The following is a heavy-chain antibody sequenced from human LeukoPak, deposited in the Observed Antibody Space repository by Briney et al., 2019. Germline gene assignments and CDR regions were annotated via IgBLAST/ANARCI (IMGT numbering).Heavy chain of an antibody. CDR1: GGSISSSSYY. CDR3: ASQHYFGPGSVRGWFDP. Sequence: SETLSLTCNISGGSISSSSYYWAWIRQPPGMGLEWIGTIYYSGSTDYNPSLKSRATISVDTSNNQLSLKVKSLTAADTAVYYCASQHYFGPGSVRGWFDPWGQGTLVTVSS. D-gene: IGHD3-10*01. V-gene: IGHV4-39*07. CDR2: IYYSGST. J-gene: IGHJ5*02.